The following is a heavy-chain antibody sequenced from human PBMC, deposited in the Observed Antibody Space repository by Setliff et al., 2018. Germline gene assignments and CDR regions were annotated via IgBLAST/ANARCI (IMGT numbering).Heavy chain of an antibody. Sequence: GESLKISCKGSGYSFTSYWIGWVRQMPGKGLEWMGIIYPGDSDTRYSPSFQGQVTISADKSISTAYLQWSSLKASDTAMYYCATRSLGYCSSTLCRPNEYYRMYVWGEGTTVTVSS. D-gene: IGHD2-2*01. CDR3: ATRSLGYCSSTLCRPNEYYRMYV. J-gene: IGHJ6*04. V-gene: IGHV5-51*01. CDR2: IYPGDSDT. CDR1: GYSFTSYW.